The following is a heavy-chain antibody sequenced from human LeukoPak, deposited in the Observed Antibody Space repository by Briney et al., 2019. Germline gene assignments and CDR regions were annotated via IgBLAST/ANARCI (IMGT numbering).Heavy chain of an antibody. J-gene: IGHJ4*02. CDR3: ARHYYGSGGFGY. CDR2: INPNSGDA. D-gene: IGHD3-10*01. V-gene: IGHV1-2*02. CDR1: GYTFTGYY. Sequence: ASVKVSCKASGYTFTGYYMHWVRQAPGQGLEWVGWINPNSGDANHAQKFQGRVTMTRDTSISTAYMELSRLRSDDTAVYYCARHYYGSGGFGYWGQGTLVTVSS.